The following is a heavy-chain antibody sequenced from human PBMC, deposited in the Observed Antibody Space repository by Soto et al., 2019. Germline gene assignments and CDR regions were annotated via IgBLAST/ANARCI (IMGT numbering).Heavy chain of an antibody. CDR3: AREGGYDSPHGC. Sequence: SETLSLTCTVSGGSISSGGYYWSWIRQHPGKGLEWIGYIYYSGSTYYNPSLKSRVTISVDTSKNQFSLKLSSVTAADTAVYYCAREGGYDSPHGCWGQGTLVTVSS. J-gene: IGHJ4*02. CDR2: IYYSGST. D-gene: IGHD5-12*01. CDR1: GGSISSGGYY. V-gene: IGHV4-31*03.